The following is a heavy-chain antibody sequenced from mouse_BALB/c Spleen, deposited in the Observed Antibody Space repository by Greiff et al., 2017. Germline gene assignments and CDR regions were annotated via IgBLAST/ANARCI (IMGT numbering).Heavy chain of an antibody. V-gene: IGHV2-6-7*01. CDR1: GFSLTGYG. Sequence: VQLVESGPGLVAPSQSLSITCTVSGFSLTGYGVNWVRQPPGKGLEWLGMIWGDGSTDYNSALKSRLSISKDNSKSQVFLKMNSLQTDDTARYYCARSYYYGSSVMDYWGQGTSVTVSS. CDR2: IWGDGST. CDR3: ARSYYYGSSVMDY. J-gene: IGHJ4*01. D-gene: IGHD1-1*01.